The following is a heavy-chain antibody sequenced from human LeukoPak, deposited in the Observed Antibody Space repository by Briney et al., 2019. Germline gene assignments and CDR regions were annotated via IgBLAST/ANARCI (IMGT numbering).Heavy chain of an antibody. CDR3: AKGGYYYVGYFDY. CDR1: GFTFSSYA. J-gene: IGHJ4*02. D-gene: IGHD3-22*01. V-gene: IGHV3-23*01. Sequence: GGSLRLSCAASGFTFSSYAMHWVRQAPGKGLEWVSAISGRGGSTYYADSVKGRFTISRGNSKNTLYLQMNSLRAEDTAVYYCAKGGYYYVGYFDYWGQGTLVTVSS. CDR2: ISGRGGST.